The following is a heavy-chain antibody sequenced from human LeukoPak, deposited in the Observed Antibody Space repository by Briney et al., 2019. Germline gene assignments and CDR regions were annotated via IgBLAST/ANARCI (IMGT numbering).Heavy chain of an antibody. V-gene: IGHV3-23*01. CDR3: VKPRIIGLGWAQFDY. CDR1: GFTFSSYS. Sequence: PGGSLRLSCAASGFTFSSYSMNWVRQPPGKGLEWVASFDGNADGTHYADSVKGRCTISRDNSKNTVYLQMNSLRAEDTAIYYCVKPRIIGLGWAQFDYWGQGSLVTVSS. D-gene: IGHD2-15*01. CDR2: FDGNADGT. J-gene: IGHJ4*02.